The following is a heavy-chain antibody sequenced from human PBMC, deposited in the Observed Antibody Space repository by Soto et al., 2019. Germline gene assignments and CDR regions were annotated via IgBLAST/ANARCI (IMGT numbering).Heavy chain of an antibody. CDR3: SRDDSQDYGFF. CDR2: LSSDGSHI. CDR1: GFFFVTYS. V-gene: IGHV3-21*06. D-gene: IGHD4-17*01. J-gene: IGHJ4*02. Sequence: CVSLRLSCAPSGFFFVTYSMNWVPQAPGKGLEWVSYLSSDGSHIYYGDSLRGRFTISRDNAKNSLFLQMNDLKAEASAVYFCSRDDSQDYGFFWGQGTGVTVSS.